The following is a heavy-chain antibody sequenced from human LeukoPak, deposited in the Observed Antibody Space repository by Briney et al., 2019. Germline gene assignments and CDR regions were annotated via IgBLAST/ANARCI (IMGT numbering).Heavy chain of an antibody. D-gene: IGHD2-15*01. CDR1: GYTFTSYG. Sequence: ASVKVSCKASGYTFTSYGISWVRQPPGQGLEWMGWISAYNGNTNYAQKLQGRVTMTTDTSTSTAYMELRSLRSDDTAVYYCARDLNFDIVVVVAAFDYWGQGTLVTVSS. CDR3: ARDLNFDIVVVVAAFDY. CDR2: ISAYNGNT. V-gene: IGHV1-18*01. J-gene: IGHJ4*02.